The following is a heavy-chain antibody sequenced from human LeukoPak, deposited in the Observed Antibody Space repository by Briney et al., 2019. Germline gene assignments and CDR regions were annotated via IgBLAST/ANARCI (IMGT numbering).Heavy chain of an antibody. CDR3: GRSALQKAYYYHYYYGMDV. Sequence: GGSLRLSCAASGFKFSSYGMHWVRQAPGKGLEWVAIIWYDGSNKYYADSVKGRFIISRDNSKNTLYLQMNSLRAEDTAVYYCGRSALQKAYYYHYYYGMDVWGQGTTVTVSS. J-gene: IGHJ6*02. CDR2: IWYDGSNK. CDR1: GFKFSSYG. D-gene: IGHD3-16*01. V-gene: IGHV3-33*01.